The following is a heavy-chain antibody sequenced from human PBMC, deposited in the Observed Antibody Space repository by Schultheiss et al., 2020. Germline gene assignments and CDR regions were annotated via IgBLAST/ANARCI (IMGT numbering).Heavy chain of an antibody. D-gene: IGHD3-10*01. CDR3: AREGYGS. CDR2: ISGSSSYI. CDR1: GFTFSNAW. J-gene: IGHJ4*02. Sequence: GGSLRLSCAASGFTFSNAWMSWVRQAPGKGLEWVSYISGSSSYINYADSVKGRFTISRDNAKNSLYLQMNSLRAEDTAVYYCAREGYGSGGQGTLVTVSS. V-gene: IGHV3-11*05.